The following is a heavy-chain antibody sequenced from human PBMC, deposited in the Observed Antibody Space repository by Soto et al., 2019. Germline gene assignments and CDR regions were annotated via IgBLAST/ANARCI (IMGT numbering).Heavy chain of an antibody. Sequence: SETLYLTCTVSGGSISSSRYYCGWIRQPPGKGLEWIGSIYYSVSTYYNPSLKSRVTISVDTSENQFSLKLNSVTAADTALYYCARGVEPITLVVTAFDVWGQGTMVTVSS. CDR1: GGSISSSRYY. D-gene: IGHD3-22*01. CDR3: ARGVEPITLVVTAFDV. V-gene: IGHV4-39*07. J-gene: IGHJ3*01. CDR2: IYYSVST.